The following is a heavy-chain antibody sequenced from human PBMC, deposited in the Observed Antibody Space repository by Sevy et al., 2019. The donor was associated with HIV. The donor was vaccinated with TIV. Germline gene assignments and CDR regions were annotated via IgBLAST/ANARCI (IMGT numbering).Heavy chain of an antibody. Sequence: SETLSLTCSVSGGSFSSSPYYWAWIRQPPGQGLEWIGSVFYSGSTYYTPSLKSRVTISVDTSKTHFSLKLRSVTAADTAVYYCARGGPTGECFDPWGQGTLVTVSS. V-gene: IGHV4-39*02. J-gene: IGHJ5*02. D-gene: IGHD1-26*01. CDR2: VFYSGST. CDR3: ARGGPTGECFDP. CDR1: GGSFSSSPYY.